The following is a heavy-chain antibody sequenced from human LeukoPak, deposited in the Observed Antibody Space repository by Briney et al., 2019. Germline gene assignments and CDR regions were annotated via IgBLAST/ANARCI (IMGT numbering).Heavy chain of an antibody. V-gene: IGHV4-59*01. CDR1: GGSISTYY. CDR2: IYYSGST. J-gene: IGHJ4*02. CDR3: ARGRSRDGYNYDY. D-gene: IGHD5-24*01. Sequence: SETLSLTCTVSGGSISTYYWRWIRQPPGKGLEWIGYIYYSGSTNYTPSLKSRVTISVDTSKNQFSLNLSSVTAADTAVYYCARGRSRDGYNYDYWGQGTLVTVSS.